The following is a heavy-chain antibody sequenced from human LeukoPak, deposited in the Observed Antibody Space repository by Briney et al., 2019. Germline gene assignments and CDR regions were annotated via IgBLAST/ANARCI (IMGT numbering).Heavy chain of an antibody. CDR2: IYYSGST. Sequence: SETLSLTCTVSGGSISSSSYYWGWIRQPPGKGLEWIGSIYYSGSTYYNPSLRSRVTISVDTSKNQFSLNLSSLTAADTAVYYCAVRIAVTGKYYFAYWGQGTLVTVSS. CDR3: AVRIAVTGKYYFAY. D-gene: IGHD6-19*01. V-gene: IGHV4-39*01. CDR1: GGSISSSSYY. J-gene: IGHJ4*02.